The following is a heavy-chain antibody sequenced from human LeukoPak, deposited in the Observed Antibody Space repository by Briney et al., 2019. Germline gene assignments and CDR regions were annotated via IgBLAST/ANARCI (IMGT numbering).Heavy chain of an antibody. D-gene: IGHD6-13*01. CDR3: VEGVQQHL. CDR1: GFTFSSYA. Sequence: GGSLRLSCAASGFTFSSYAMHWVRQAPGKGLEWVAVISYDGSNKYYADSVKGRFTISRDNSKNTLYLQMNSLRAEDTAVYYCVEGVQQHLWGQGTLVTVSS. J-gene: IGHJ5*02. CDR2: ISYDGSNK. V-gene: IGHV3-30-3*01.